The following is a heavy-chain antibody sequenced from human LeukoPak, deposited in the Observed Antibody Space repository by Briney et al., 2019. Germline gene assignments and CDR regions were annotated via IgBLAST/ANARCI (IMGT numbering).Heavy chain of an antibody. V-gene: IGHV4-39*01. CDR2: IYYSGNT. D-gene: IGHD6-13*01. CDR3: ARVLSSSWYSSAKPNWFDP. CDR1: GGSISSSSHY. J-gene: IGHJ5*02. Sequence: SEALSLTCAVSGGSISSSSHYWGWIRQPPGKGLEWIGNIYYSGNTYYNPSLKSRVTISVDTSKNQFSLKLSSVTAADTAVYYCARVLSSSWYSSAKPNWFDPWGQGTLVTVSS.